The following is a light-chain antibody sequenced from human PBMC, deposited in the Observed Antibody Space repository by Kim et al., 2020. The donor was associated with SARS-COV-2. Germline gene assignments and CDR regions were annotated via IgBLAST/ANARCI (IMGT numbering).Light chain of an antibody. CDR3: QQCNSTPLT. CDR1: QSISGY. CDR2: AAS. J-gene: IGKJ4*01. V-gene: IGKV1-9*01. Sequence: DIQMTQSPSSLSASVGDRVTITCRASQSISGYLAWYQQKPGKAPELLIYAASTLQSGVPSRFSGSGSGTEFTLTISSLQPDDFATYYCQQCNSTPLTFGGGTKVDIK.